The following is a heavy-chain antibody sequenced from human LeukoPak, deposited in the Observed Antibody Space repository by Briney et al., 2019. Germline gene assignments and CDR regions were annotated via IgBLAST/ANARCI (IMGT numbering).Heavy chain of an antibody. CDR1: GFTFNNYA. Sequence: PGGSLRLSCAASGFTFNNYAMSWVRQAPGKGLEWVSAISAGGGTTYYAGSVKGRFTISRDNSKTTLYLQMNSLRAEDTALYYCAKSRSWGSNNYDYFDYWGQGTLVTVSS. D-gene: IGHD4-11*01. J-gene: IGHJ4*02. CDR3: AKSRSWGSNNYDYFDY. V-gene: IGHV3-23*01. CDR2: ISAGGGTT.